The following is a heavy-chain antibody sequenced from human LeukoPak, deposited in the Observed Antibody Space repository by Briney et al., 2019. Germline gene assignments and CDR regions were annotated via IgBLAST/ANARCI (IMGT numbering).Heavy chain of an antibody. CDR3: ARVVSGSYLKEENWFDP. D-gene: IGHD1-26*01. V-gene: IGHV1-69*13. J-gene: IGHJ5*02. CDR2: IIPIFGTA. CDR1: GYTFTGYY. Sequence: GASVKVSCKASGYTFTGYYMHWVRQAPGQGLEWMGGIIPIFGTANYAQKFQGRVTITADESTSTAYMELSSLRSEDTAVYYCARVVSGSYLKEENWFDPWGQGTLVTVSS.